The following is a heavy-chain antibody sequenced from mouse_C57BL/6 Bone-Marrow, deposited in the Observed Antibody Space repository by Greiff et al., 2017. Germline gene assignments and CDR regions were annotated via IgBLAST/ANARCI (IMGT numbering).Heavy chain of an antibody. Sequence: EVQLQQSGGDLVKPGGSLKLSCAASGFTFSSYGMSWVRQTPDKRLEWVATISRGGSDTYYPDRVKGRFTISRDNAKNTLYLQMSSLKSEDTAMYYCASQFITTVVATSDDFDYWGQGTTLTVSS. CDR3: ASQFITTVVATSDDFDY. D-gene: IGHD1-1*01. J-gene: IGHJ2*01. CDR2: ISRGGSDT. CDR1: GFTFSSYG. V-gene: IGHV5-6*01.